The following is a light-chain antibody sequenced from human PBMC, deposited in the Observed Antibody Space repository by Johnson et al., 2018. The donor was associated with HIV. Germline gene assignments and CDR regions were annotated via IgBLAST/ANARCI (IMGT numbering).Light chain of an antibody. CDR2: ENN. CDR3: GTWDSSLSAGGV. J-gene: IGLJ1*01. V-gene: IGLV1-51*02. CDR1: SSKIGNNY. Sequence: QSVLTQPPSVSAAPGQKVTISCYGSSSKIGNNYVSWYQQLPGTAPKLLIYENNKRPSGIPDRFSGSKSGTSATLDLTGLQTGDEADYYCGTWDSSLSAGGVFGTGTKVTVL.